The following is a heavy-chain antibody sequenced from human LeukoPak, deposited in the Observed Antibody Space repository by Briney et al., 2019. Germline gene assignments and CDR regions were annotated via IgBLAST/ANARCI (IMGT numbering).Heavy chain of an antibody. D-gene: IGHD3-10*01. CDR1: GGSISSGSYY. J-gene: IGHJ6*03. Sequence: NASQTLSLTCTVSGGSISSGSYYWSWIRQPAGKGLEWIGRIYTSGSTNYSPSLKSRVTISVDTSKNQFSLKLSSVTAADTAVYYCARDYYGSGSYSRYYYYYYMDVWGKGTTVTISS. V-gene: IGHV4-61*02. CDR2: IYTSGST. CDR3: ARDYYGSGSYSRYYYYYYMDV.